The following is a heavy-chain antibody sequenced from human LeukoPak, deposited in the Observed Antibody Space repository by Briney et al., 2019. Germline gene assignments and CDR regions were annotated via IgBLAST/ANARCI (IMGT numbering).Heavy chain of an antibody. CDR3: AILSWDGRGTFS. D-gene: IGHD2/OR15-2a*01. CDR2: IRGGAENT. CDR1: GFTFSTYS. V-gene: IGHV3-23*01. J-gene: IGHJ5*02. Sequence: GGSLRLSCAASGFTFSTYSMSGVRQAPGKGLEWVSAIRGGAENTYYADSVRGRFTISRDNYKDTLTLQMNSLRAEDTAIYYCAILSWDGRGTFSWGQGTLVTVSS.